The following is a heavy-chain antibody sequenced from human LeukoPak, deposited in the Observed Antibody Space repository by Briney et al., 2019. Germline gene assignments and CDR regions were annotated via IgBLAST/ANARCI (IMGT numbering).Heavy chain of an antibody. CDR1: GITVSKYW. V-gene: IGHV3-74*01. Sequence: GGSLRLSCAVSGITVSKYWMQRVRQVPGKGLVWVSRIHSDGSTTDYADSVKGRFTITRDSAKNTLYLEMNSLRVEDTAVYYCTRDANHYGGMDVWGQGTTVTVSS. CDR3: TRDANHYGGMDV. J-gene: IGHJ6*02. CDR2: IHSDGSTT.